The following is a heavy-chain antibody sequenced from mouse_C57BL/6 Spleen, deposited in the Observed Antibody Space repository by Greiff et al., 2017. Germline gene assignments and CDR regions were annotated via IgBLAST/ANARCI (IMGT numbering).Heavy chain of an antibody. D-gene: IGHD4-1*01. CDR1: GYTFTSYW. Sequence: QVQLQQPGAELVKPGASVKMSCKASGYTFTSYWITWVKQRPGQGLEWIGDIYPGSGSTNYNEKFKSKATLTVDTSSSTASMPLSSLTSEDSAVYYCARGETGTNWGQGTTLTVAS. V-gene: IGHV1-55*01. J-gene: IGHJ2*01. CDR3: ARGETGTN. CDR2: IYPGSGST.